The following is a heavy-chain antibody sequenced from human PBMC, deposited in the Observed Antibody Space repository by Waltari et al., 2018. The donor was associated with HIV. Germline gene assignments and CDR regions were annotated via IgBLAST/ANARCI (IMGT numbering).Heavy chain of an antibody. Sequence: QVHLVQSGAEVKKPGASVKVSCKASGYTFICCGISWVRQAPGQGLDWMGGISAYNGNTNYAQKFQGRVTMTTDTSTSTAYMELRSLRSDDTAVYYCARVSGDFGSGPSLYYYYGMDDWGQGTTVTVSS. J-gene: IGHJ6*02. CDR2: ISAYNGNT. D-gene: IGHD3-3*01. CDR1: GYTFICCG. CDR3: ARVSGDFGSGPSLYYYYGMDD. V-gene: IGHV1-18*01.